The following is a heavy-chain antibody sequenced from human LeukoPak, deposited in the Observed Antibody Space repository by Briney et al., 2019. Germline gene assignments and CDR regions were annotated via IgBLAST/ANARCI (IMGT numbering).Heavy chain of an antibody. Sequence: SETLSLTCTVSGGSISSYYWSWLRQPPGKGLEWIGYIYYSGSTNYNPSLKSRVTISVDTSKNQFSLKLSSVTAADTAVYYCARDIPGIAAAGSYAFDIWGQGTMVTVSS. CDR3: ARDIPGIAAAGSYAFDI. CDR2: IYYSGST. CDR1: GGSISSYY. D-gene: IGHD6-13*01. V-gene: IGHV4-59*12. J-gene: IGHJ3*02.